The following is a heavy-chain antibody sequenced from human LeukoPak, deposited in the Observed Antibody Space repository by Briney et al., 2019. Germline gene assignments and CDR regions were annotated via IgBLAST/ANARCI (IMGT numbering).Heavy chain of an antibody. V-gene: IGHV3-15*01. J-gene: IGHJ6*02. D-gene: IGHD2-15*01. CDR1: GFTFSNAW. CDR3: TTVGYCSGGSCYWDYYYGMDV. Sequence: GGSLRLSCAASGFTFSNAWMSWVRQAPGKGLEWVGRIKSKTDGGTTDYAAPVKGRFTISRDDSKNTLYRQMNSLKTEDTAVYYCTTVGYCSGGSCYWDYYYGMDVWGQGTTVTVSS. CDR2: IKSKTDGGTT.